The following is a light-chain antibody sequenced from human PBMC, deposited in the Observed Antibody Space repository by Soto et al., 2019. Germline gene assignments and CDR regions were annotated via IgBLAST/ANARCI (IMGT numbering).Light chain of an antibody. J-gene: IGKJ5*01. CDR1: ETVATN. CDR3: QQYYTGIA. Sequence: VMTQSPATLSVSPGERATLSCWASETVATNLAWYQQKPGQAPRLLISGASTRAAGISDRFRGSGSGTEFTLTISSLRSEDVAVYYCQQYYTGIAFGQGTRLEIK. CDR2: GAS. V-gene: IGKV3-15*01.